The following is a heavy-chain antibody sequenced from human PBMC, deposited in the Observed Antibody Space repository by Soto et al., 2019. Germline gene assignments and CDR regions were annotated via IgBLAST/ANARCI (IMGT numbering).Heavy chain of an antibody. CDR2: IYHSGST. CDR1: GASIISYY. J-gene: IGHJ5*02. V-gene: IGHV4-59*12. Sequence: SETLSLTCTVSGASIISYYWSWIRQLPGKGLEWIGYIYHSGSTNYNPSLKSRVTISVDTSKNQFSLKLSSMTAADTAVYYCARVPDRWGQGTLVTVSS. D-gene: IGHD2-2*01. CDR3: ARVPDR.